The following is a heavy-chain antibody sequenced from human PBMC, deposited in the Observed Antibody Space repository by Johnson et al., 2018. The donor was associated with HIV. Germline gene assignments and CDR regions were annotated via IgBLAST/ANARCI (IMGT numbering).Heavy chain of an antibody. CDR3: TTAHVVTAFDV. Sequence: VKLVESGGGLIQPGGSLRLSCAASGFTFSNAWMSWVRQAPGKGLEWVGRIKMKSEGETTDYAAPVKDRFTISRDDSIDTVYLQVNGLKTEDTGVYYCTTAHVVTAFDVWGQGTMVTVSS. CDR2: IKMKSEGETT. V-gene: IGHV3-15*01. J-gene: IGHJ3*01. D-gene: IGHD2-21*02. CDR1: GFTFSNAW.